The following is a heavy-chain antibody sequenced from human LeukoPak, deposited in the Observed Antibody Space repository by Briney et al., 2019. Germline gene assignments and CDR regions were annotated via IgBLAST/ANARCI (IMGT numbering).Heavy chain of an antibody. D-gene: IGHD6-19*01. V-gene: IGHV3-48*03. CDR1: GFTFSSYA. J-gene: IGHJ3*02. CDR2: ISSSGSTI. CDR3: AGFGYSSGWRDHGHDAFDI. Sequence: PGGSLRLSCAASGFTFSSYAMNWVRQAPGKGLEWVSYISSSGSTIYYADSVKGRFTISRDNAKNSLYLQMNSLRAEDTAVYYCAGFGYSSGWRDHGHDAFDIWGQGTMVTVSS.